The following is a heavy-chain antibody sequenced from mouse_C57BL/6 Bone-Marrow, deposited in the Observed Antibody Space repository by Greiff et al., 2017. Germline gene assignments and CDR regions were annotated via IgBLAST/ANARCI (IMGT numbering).Heavy chain of an antibody. CDR3: TDRVAY. D-gene: IGHD3-2*01. V-gene: IGHV1-15*01. Sequence: QVQLQQPGAELVRPGASVTLSCKASGYTFTDYEMHWVKQTPVHGLEWIGAIDPETGGTAYNQKVKGKAILTADKSSSTAYMELRSLTSEDSAVYYCTDRVAYWGQGTLVTVSA. J-gene: IGHJ3*01. CDR1: GYTFTDYE. CDR2: IDPETGGT.